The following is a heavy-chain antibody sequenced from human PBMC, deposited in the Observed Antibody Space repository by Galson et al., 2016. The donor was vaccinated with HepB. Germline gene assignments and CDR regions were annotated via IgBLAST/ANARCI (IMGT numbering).Heavy chain of an antibody. CDR2: ISSSGSYNT. V-gene: IGHV3-11*05. CDR3: ARAASELDY. D-gene: IGHD6-19*01. J-gene: IGHJ4*02. CDR1: GFTFSSYA. Sequence: SLRLSCAASGFTFSSYAMTWVRQAPGKGLEWVSYISSSGSYNTNYADSVKGRFTISRDNAKNSLYLQTDSLRVEDTAVYYCARAASELDYWGQGTLVTVSS.